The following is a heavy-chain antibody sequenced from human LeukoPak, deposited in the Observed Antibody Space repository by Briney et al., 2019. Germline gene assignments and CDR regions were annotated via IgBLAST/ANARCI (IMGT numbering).Heavy chain of an antibody. V-gene: IGHV4-31*02. CDR1: YF. D-gene: IGHD2-2*01. CDR3: ARDNIVVVPAAGETYYYGMDV. Sequence: YFMSWIRQHPGKGLEWIGYIYYSGSTYYNPSLKSRVTISVDTSKNQFSLKLSSVTAADTAVYYCARDNIVVVPAAGETYYYGMDVWGQGTTVTVSS. J-gene: IGHJ6*02. CDR2: IYYSGST.